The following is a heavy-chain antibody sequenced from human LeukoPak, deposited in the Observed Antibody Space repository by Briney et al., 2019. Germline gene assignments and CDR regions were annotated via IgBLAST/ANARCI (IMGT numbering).Heavy chain of an antibody. CDR2: ISAYNGNT. D-gene: IGHD2-2*01. CDR3: ARGGHCSSTSCHSIRSYYYYGMDV. V-gene: IGHV1-18*01. CDR1: GYTFTSYG. J-gene: IGHJ6*02. Sequence: ASVKVSCKASGYTFTSYGISWVRQAPGQGLEWMGWISAYNGNTNYAQKLQGRVTMTTDTSTSTAYMELRSLRSDDTAVYYCARGGHCSSTSCHSIRSYYYYGMDVWGQGTTVTVSS.